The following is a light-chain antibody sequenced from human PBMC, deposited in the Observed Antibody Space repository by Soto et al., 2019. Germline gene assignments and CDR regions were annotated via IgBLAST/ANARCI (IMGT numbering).Light chain of an antibody. CDR1: PNITTDH. V-gene: IGKV3-20*01. J-gene: IGKJ3*01. CDR2: GAF. Sequence: EIVVTQSPGALSLSPGEKATPSSKASPNITTDHLAWYQQKPGQAPSLLIYGAFRRATGVPDRFSGSGSGTDFTLTITRLEPDDSALYYCQQYGPSPTFGPGTKVEIK. CDR3: QQYGPSPT.